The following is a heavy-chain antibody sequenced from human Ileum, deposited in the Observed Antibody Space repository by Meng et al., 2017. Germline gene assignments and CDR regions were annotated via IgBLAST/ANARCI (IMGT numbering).Heavy chain of an antibody. D-gene: IGHD4-23*01. V-gene: IGHV4-4*02. J-gene: IGHJ4*02. CDR1: GGSISSSNG. Sequence: VALQAAGPGRGNPSGTRSLTCAVSGGSISSSNGWSWVRQPPGKGLEWIGEIYHGGSTNYNPSLKSRVTISVDKSKNQFSLKLSSVTAADTAVYYCARYILRWGYYFDYWGQGTLVTVSS. CDR3: ARYILRWGYYFDY. CDR2: IYHGGST.